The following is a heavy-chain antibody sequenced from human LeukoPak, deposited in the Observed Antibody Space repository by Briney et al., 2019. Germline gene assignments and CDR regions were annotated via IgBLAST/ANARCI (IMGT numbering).Heavy chain of an antibody. D-gene: IGHD4-11*01. CDR2: IYYSGRT. CDR3: ARSGAVTTNYYYMDV. J-gene: IGHJ6*03. CDR1: GGPISSYY. Sequence: SETLSLTCTVSGGPISSYYWSWIRQPPGKGLEWIGYIYYSGRTNYNPSLKSRVTISVDTSKNQFSLQLSSVTAADTAVYYCARSGAVTTNYYYMDVWGKGTTVTVSS. V-gene: IGHV4-59*01.